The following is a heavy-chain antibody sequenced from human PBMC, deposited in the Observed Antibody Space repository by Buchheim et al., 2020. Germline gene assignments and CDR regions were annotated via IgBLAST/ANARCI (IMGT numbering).Heavy chain of an antibody. CDR1: GFTFSSYA. J-gene: IGHJ6*02. D-gene: IGHD2-8*01. Sequence: QVQLVESGGGVVQPGRSLRLSCAASGFTFSSYAMHWVRQAPGKGLEWVAVISYDGSNKYYADSVKGRFTISRDNSKNTLYLQMNSLRAEDTAVYYCAKDLLRNGLGMDVWGQGTT. V-gene: IGHV3-30-3*01. CDR3: AKDLLRNGLGMDV. CDR2: ISYDGSNK.